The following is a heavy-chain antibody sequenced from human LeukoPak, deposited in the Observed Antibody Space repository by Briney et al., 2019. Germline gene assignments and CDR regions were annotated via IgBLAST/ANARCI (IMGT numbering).Heavy chain of an antibody. V-gene: IGHV3-30-3*01. D-gene: IGHD6-13*01. CDR3: AREGSGGSSWGYYYYGMDV. J-gene: IGHJ6*02. CDR2: ISYDGSNK. CDR1: GFTFSSYA. Sequence: PGRSLRLSCAASGFTFSSYAMHWVRQAPGKGLEWVAVISYDGSNKYYADSVKGRFTISRDNSKNTLYLQMNSLRAEDTAVYYCAREGSGGSSWGYYYYGMDVWGQGTTVTVFS.